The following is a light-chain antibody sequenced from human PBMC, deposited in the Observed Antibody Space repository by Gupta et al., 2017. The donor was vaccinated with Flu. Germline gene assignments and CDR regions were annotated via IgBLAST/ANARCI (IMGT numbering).Light chain of an antibody. Sequence: SYVLTQPPSVSVAPGKTARITCGGNDMGTKSVHWYQHKPAQPPVLVVYHNSGRPSGIPALFSGSNSGDTTTLPIRRVEGGDEADFYCQVWDRSSDYVFGTGTTLTV. CDR2: HNS. J-gene: IGLJ1*01. CDR3: QVWDRSSDYV. CDR1: DMGTKS. V-gene: IGLV3-21*03.